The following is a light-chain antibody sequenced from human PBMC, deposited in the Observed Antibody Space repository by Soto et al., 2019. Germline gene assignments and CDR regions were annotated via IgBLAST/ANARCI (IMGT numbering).Light chain of an antibody. J-gene: IGLJ2*01. Sequence: QAVVTQPASVSGSPGLSVTIACTGTSSDVGGYNYVSWYQQHPGKAPKLMIYDVSNRPSGVSSRFSGSKSGNTASLTISGLQAEDEADYYCSSYTSTSTLDVVFGGGTKLTVL. V-gene: IGLV2-14*01. CDR2: DVS. CDR3: SSYTSTSTLDVV. CDR1: SSDVGGYNY.